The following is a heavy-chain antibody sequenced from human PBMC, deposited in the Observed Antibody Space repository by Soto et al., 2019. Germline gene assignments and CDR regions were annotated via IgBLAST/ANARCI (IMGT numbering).Heavy chain of an antibody. V-gene: IGHV3-23*01. CDR2: ISGSGGST. J-gene: IGHJ3*02. Sequence: EVQLLESGGGLVQPGGSLRLSCAASGFTFSSYAMSWVRQAPGKGLEWVSAISGSGGSTYYADSVKGRFTISRDNSKNTLYLQMNSLRAEDTAVYYCAKDRSGYFDWLDALDIWGQGTMVTVSS. CDR1: GFTFSSYA. D-gene: IGHD3-9*01. CDR3: AKDRSGYFDWLDALDI.